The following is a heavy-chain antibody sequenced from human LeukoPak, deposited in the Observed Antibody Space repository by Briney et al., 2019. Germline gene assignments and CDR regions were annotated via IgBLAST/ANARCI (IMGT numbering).Heavy chain of an antibody. V-gene: IGHV1-2*02. CDR1: GYTFTGYY. CDR2: INPNSGGT. J-gene: IGHJ6*03. CDR3: ARDPTMRGGWNYYMDV. Sequence: ASVKVSCKASGYTFTGYYMHWVRQAPGQGLEWMGWINPNSGGTNYAQKFQGRVTMTRDTSISTAYMELSRLRSDDTAVYYCARDPTMRGGWNYYMDVWGKGTTVTVSS. D-gene: IGHD6-19*01.